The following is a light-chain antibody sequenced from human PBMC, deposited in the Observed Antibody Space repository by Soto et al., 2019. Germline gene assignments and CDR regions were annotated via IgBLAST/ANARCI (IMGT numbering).Light chain of an antibody. CDR2: DAS. Sequence: EIVLTQSPGTLSLSPGERATLSCRASQTVGSNYLAWYQQKPGQAPRLLIYDASSRATGIPDRFSGSGSGTDFTLTFSRLEPEDFAVYYCHQYASSPLTFGQGTKV. CDR3: HQYASSPLT. V-gene: IGKV3-20*01. CDR1: QTVGSNY. J-gene: IGKJ1*01.